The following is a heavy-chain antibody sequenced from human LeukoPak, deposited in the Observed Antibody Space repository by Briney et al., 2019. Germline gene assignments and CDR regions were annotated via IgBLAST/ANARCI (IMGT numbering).Heavy chain of an antibody. D-gene: IGHD4-17*01. CDR2: IFYSGYSGST. CDR1: GGSISSFY. V-gene: IGHV4-59*01. CDR3: ARDRGYGDPFDY. Sequence: SETPSLTCTVSGGSISSFYWSWIRQPPGKGLEWIGYIFYSGYSGSTNYNPSLKSRVTMSVDTSKNQFSLKLNSVTAADTAVYYCARDRGYGDPFDYWGQGTLVTVSS. J-gene: IGHJ4*02.